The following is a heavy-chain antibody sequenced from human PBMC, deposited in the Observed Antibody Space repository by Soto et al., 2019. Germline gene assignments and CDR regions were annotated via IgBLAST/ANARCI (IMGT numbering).Heavy chain of an antibody. V-gene: IGHV5-51*01. CDR1: GYSFASYW. CDR2: IYPEDSDT. Sequence: PGESLKISCKGSGYSFASYWIGWVRQRPGKGLEWLGIIYPEDSDTQYSPSFQGQVTISADKSINTAYLQWSSLKASDTAMYYCVRLIAHKDLSLFRPDAPWSAPWGKGTLVPVSS. D-gene: IGHD2-21*01. CDR3: VRLIAHKDLSLFRPDAPWSAP. J-gene: IGHJ5*02.